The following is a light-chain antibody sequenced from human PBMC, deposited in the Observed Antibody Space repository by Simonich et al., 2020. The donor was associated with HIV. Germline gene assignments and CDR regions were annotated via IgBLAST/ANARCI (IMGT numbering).Light chain of an antibody. CDR1: QSVSSN. V-gene: IGKV3-15*01. J-gene: IGKJ1*01. CDR3: QQYNDWPPWT. Sequence: DIVMTQSPATLSVSPGERATLSCRASQSVSSNVAWYQQRPGQAPRLLIYGASTRATCIPARFSGSGAGTEFTLTINSMQSEDCAVYYCQQYNDWPPWTFGQGTKVEIK. CDR2: GAS.